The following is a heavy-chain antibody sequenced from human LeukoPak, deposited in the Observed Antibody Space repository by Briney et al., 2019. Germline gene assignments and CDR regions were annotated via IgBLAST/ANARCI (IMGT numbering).Heavy chain of an antibody. CDR3: ARVYSAGDFDY. CDR1: GFTFSSYS. J-gene: IGHJ4*02. Sequence: NPGGSLRLSCAASGFTFSSYSMNWVRQAPGKGLEWVSSISSSSSCIYYADSVKGRFTISRDNAKNSLYLQMNSLRAEDTAVYYCARVYSAGDFDYWGQGTLVTVSS. CDR2: ISSSSSCI. D-gene: IGHD6-13*01. V-gene: IGHV3-21*01.